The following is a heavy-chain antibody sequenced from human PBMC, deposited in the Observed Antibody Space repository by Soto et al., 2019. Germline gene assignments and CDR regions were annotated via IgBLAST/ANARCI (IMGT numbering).Heavy chain of an antibody. D-gene: IGHD6-19*01. CDR1: GFTFGDYA. CDR2: IRSEAYGWTT. J-gene: IGHJ4*02. CDR3: TRAGGSGWGYYFDY. V-gene: IGHV3-49*04. Sequence: PGGSLRLSCTASGFTFGDYAMSWVRQAPGKGLECVGFIRSEAYGWTTEYAASVKGRFTISRDDSKSIAYLQMNSLRTEDTAVYYCTRAGGSGWGYYFDYWGQGTQVTSPQ.